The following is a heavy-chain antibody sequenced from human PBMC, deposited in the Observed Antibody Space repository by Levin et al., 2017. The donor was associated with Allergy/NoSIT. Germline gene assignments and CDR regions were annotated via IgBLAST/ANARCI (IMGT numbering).Heavy chain of an antibody. CDR2: IYYSGST. J-gene: IGHJ5*02. V-gene: IGHV4-31*03. Sequence: SETLSLTCTVSGGSISSGGYYWSWIRQHPGKGLEWIGYIYYSGSTYYNPSLKSRVTISVDTSKNQFSLKLSSVTAADTAVFYCARGDVTSPYIFDPWGQGTLVTVSS. CDR3: ARGDVTSPYIFDP. D-gene: IGHD1-1*01. CDR1: GGSISSGGYY.